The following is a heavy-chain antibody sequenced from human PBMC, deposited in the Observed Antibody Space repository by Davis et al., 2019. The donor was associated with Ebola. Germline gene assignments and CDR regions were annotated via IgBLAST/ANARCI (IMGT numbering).Heavy chain of an antibody. CDR3: ARYSYGYQHYHYGMDV. CDR2: IYTSGST. CDR1: GGSISSYY. V-gene: IGHV4-4*07. Sequence: PSDTLSLTCTVSGGSISSYYWSWIRQPAGKGLEWIGRIYTSGSTNYNPSLKSRVTMSVETSKNQFSLKLSSVTAADTAVYYCARYSYGYQHYHYGMDVWGQGTTVTVSS. J-gene: IGHJ6*02. D-gene: IGHD5-18*01.